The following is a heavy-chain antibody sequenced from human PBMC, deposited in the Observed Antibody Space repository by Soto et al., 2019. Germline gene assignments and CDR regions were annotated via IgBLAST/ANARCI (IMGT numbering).Heavy chain of an antibody. J-gene: IGHJ4*02. CDR2: ISYDGSNK. D-gene: IGHD3-10*01. Sequence: GSLRLSCAASGFSCSNYGMHWVRQAPGKGLEWVAVISYDGSNKYYAGSLKGRFTISRDNSKNTLYLQMNSLRAEDTAVYYCAKGAYGSGSLYYFDYWGQGTLVTVSS. V-gene: IGHV3-30*18. CDR3: AKGAYGSGSLYYFDY. CDR1: GFSCSNYG.